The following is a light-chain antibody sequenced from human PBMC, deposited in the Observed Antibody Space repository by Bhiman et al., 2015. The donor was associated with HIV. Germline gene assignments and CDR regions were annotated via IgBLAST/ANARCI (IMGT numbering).Light chain of an antibody. Sequence: QSVLTQPPSVSGAPGQRVTISCTGSSSNIGAGYEVHWYQQLPGTAPKLLIYANVNRPSGVPDRFSGSRSGTSASLAITGLQPDDEADYYCQSYDTSQNGFVIFGGGTRLTVL. CDR2: ANV. CDR1: SSNIGAGYE. J-gene: IGLJ2*01. V-gene: IGLV1-40*01. CDR3: QSYDTSQNGFVI.